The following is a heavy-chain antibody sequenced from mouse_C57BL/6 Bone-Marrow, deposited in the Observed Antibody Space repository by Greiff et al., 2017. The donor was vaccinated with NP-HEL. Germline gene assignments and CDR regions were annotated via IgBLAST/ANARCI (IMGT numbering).Heavy chain of an antibody. D-gene: IGHD2-4*01. CDR1: GYTFTSYW. CDR2: IYPGSGST. CDR3: ARHYYDYDYYAMDY. J-gene: IGHJ4*01. V-gene: IGHV1-55*01. Sequence: VQLHQPGAELVKPGASVKMSCKASGYTFTSYWITWVQQRPGQGLEWIGDIYPGSGSTNYNEKFKSKATLTVDQSSSTAYMQLSILTSEDAAVYYCARHYYDYDYYAMDYWGQGTSVTVSS.